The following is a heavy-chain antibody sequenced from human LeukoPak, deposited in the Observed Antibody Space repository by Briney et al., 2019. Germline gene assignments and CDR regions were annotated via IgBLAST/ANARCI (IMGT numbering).Heavy chain of an antibody. D-gene: IGHD3-3*01. CDR3: ARSHSSITILGPPDFDY. V-gene: IGHV3-23*01. J-gene: IGHJ4*02. CDR2: ISGSAGST. Sequence: PGGSLRLSCAASGFTFSSYAMIWVRQAPGTGLEWVSTISGSAGSTYYADSVKGRFTISRDNSKNTVYLQMNSLRSEDTAVYYCARSHSSITILGPPDFDYWGQGTLVTVSS. CDR1: GFTFSSYA.